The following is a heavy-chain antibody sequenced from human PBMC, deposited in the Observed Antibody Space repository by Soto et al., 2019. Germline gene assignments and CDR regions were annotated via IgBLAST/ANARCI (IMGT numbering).Heavy chain of an antibody. CDR1: GYTFTTYY. Sequence: ASVKVSCKASGYTFTTYYMYWVRQAPGQGLEWMGWISTDKGNTKYAQNFQSRATLTTDTSTSTAYMELRSLRSDDTAVYYCARDRDWNLDYWGQGTLVTVSS. V-gene: IGHV1-18*04. CDR2: ISTDKGNT. J-gene: IGHJ4*02. CDR3: ARDRDWNLDY. D-gene: IGHD2-21*02.